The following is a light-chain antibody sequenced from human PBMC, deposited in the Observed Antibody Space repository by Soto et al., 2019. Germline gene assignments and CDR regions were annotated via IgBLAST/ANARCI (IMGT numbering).Light chain of an antibody. CDR1: QGISNY. CDR2: AAS. J-gene: IGKJ4*01. Sequence: DIQMTQSPSSLSASVGDRVTITCRASQGISNYLAWYQQKPGKVPKLLIYAASTLQSGVPSRFSGSRSGTDFTLTSSSLQPEDVATYYCQKYNSAPPLTFGGGTKVEIK. CDR3: QKYNSAPPLT. V-gene: IGKV1-27*01.